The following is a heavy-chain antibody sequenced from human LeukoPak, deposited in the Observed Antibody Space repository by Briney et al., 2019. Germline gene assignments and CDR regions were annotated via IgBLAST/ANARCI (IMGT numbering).Heavy chain of an antibody. D-gene: IGHD6-19*01. CDR2: IYYSGST. J-gene: IGHJ4*02. Sequence: MASETLSLTCTVSGGSISSYYWSWIRQPPGKGLEWIGYIYYSGSTNYNPSLKSRVTISVDTSKNQFSLKLSSVTAADTAVYYCARDALGWFDYWGQGTLVTVSS. V-gene: IGHV4-59*01. CDR3: ARDALGWFDY. CDR1: GGSISSYY.